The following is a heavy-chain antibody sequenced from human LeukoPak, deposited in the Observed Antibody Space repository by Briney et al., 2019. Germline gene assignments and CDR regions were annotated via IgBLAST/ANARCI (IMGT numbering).Heavy chain of an antibody. Sequence: SETLSLTCTVSAGSISSYYWSWLRQPPGKGLEWIGYIYYSGSTNYNPCLKSRVTISVDTSKNQFSLKLSSVTAAGTAVYYCARGSGWYAYFDLWGRGTLVTVSS. J-gene: IGHJ2*01. CDR1: AGSISSYY. V-gene: IGHV4-59*01. D-gene: IGHD6-19*01. CDR2: IYYSGST. CDR3: ARGSGWYAYFDL.